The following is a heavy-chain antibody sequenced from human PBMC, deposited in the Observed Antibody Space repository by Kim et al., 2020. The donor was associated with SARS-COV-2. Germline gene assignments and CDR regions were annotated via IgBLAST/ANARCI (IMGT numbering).Heavy chain of an antibody. D-gene: IGHD6-19*01. CDR1: GFTFSGSA. Sequence: GGSLRLSCAASGFTFSGSAMHWVRQASGKGLEWVGRIRSKANSYATAYAASVKGRFPISRDDSKNTAYLQMNSLKTEDTSVYYCTRHLDPYSSGWNYYYYYAMDVWGQGTRVTVSS. J-gene: IGHJ6*02. CDR2: IRSKANSYAT. V-gene: IGHV3-73*01. CDR3: TRHLDPYSSGWNYYYYYAMDV.